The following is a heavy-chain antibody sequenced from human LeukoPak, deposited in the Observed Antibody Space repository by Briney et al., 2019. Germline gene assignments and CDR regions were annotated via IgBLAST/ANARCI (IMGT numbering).Heavy chain of an antibody. J-gene: IGHJ4*02. CDR1: GDSISSGDYY. D-gene: IGHD1-26*01. V-gene: IGHV4-61*02. CDR3: AREGKWELLDY. CDR2: IYTSGST. Sequence: SETLSLTCTVSGDSISSGDYYWSWIRQPAGKGLEWIGRIYTSGSTNYNPSLKSRVTMSVVTSKNQFSLKLSSVTAADTAVYYCAREGKWELLDYWGRGTLVTVSS.